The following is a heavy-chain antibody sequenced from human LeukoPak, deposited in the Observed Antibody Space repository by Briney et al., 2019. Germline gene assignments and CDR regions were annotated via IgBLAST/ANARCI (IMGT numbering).Heavy chain of an antibody. CDR3: ARRTSRFVDY. Sequence: PSETLSLTCTVSGSSISSSSYYWGWIRQPPGKGLEWIGSIYYSGSTYYNPSLKSRVTISVDTSKNQFSLKLSSVTAADTAVYYCARRTSRFVDYWGQGTLVTVSS. D-gene: IGHD3-16*01. J-gene: IGHJ4*02. V-gene: IGHV4-39*01. CDR2: IYYSGST. CDR1: GSSISSSSYY.